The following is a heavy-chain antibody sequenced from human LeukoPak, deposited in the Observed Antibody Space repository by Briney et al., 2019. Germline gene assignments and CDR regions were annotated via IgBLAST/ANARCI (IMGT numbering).Heavy chain of an antibody. Sequence: GGSLRLSCAASGFTFDDYGMSWVRQAPGKGLEWVSGINWNGGSTGYADSVKGRFTISRDNAKNSLYLQMNSLRAEDTAVYYCARDYYYDSSGYSDYWGQGTLVTVSS. V-gene: IGHV3-20*04. CDR1: GFTFDDYG. CDR2: INWNGGST. CDR3: ARDYYYDSSGYSDY. J-gene: IGHJ4*02. D-gene: IGHD3-22*01.